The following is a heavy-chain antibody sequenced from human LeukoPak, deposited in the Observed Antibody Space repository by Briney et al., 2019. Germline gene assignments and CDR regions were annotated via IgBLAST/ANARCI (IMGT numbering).Heavy chain of an antibody. J-gene: IGHJ3*02. CDR1: GFTFSSYA. CDR3: ARNTSGFKLGDAFDI. D-gene: IGHD3-22*01. CDR2: ISGSAYST. V-gene: IGHV3-23*01. Sequence: GGSLRLSCAASGFTFSSYAMTWVRQASGKGLEWISAISGSAYSTSYAVSVKGRFTISRDNSKNTLYLQMNSLRAEDTAIYYCARNTSGFKLGDAFDIWGQGTMVTVSS.